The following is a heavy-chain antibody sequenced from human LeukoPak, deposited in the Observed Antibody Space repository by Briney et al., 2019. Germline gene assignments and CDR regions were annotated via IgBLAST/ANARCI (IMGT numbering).Heavy chain of an antibody. CDR1: GGTFSSYA. CDR2: IIPIFGTA. Sequence: ASVKVSCKASGGTFSSYAISWVRQAPGQGLEWMGGIIPIFGTANYAQKFQGRVTITTDESTSTAYMELSSLRSEDTAVYYCAILVEMATVIFDYWGQGTLVTVSS. CDR3: AILVEMATVIFDY. V-gene: IGHV1-69*05. J-gene: IGHJ4*02. D-gene: IGHD5-24*01.